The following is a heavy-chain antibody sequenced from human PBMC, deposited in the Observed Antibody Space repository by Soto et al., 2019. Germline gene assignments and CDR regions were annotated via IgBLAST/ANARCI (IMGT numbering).Heavy chain of an antibody. CDR1: GFSLSADGVG. CDR3: ALSNRRPSCSGGNCYSCGY. V-gene: IGHV2-5*02. Sequence: QITLKESGPTLVRPTQTLTLTCSFSGFSLSADGVGVAWIRQAPGRAPEWLALIFWDGDKRYSPSLKSRLSITGDTSKNQVVFTMSGMDPVDTATYYCALSNRRPSCSGGNCYSCGYWGQGILVTVSS. J-gene: IGHJ4*02. D-gene: IGHD2-15*01. CDR2: IFWDGDK.